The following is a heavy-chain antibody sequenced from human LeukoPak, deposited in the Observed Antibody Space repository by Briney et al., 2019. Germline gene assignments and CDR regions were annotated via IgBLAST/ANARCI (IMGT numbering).Heavy chain of an antibody. J-gene: IGHJ5*02. V-gene: IGHV3-23*01. D-gene: IGHD4/OR15-4a*01. CDR2: ISGSGGST. Sequence: PGGSLRLSSAASGFTFSSYAMSWVRQAPGKGLEWVSAISGSGGSTYYADSVKGRFTISRDNSKNTLYLQMNSLRAEATAVYYCANEERVYGAPPWFDPWGQGTLVTVSS. CDR3: ANEERVYGAPPWFDP. CDR1: GFTFSSYA.